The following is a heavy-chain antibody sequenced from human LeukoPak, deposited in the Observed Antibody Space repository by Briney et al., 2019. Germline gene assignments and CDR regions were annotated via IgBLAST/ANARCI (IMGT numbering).Heavy chain of an antibody. CDR1: GGTFSSYA. CDR3: AGRDCSGGSCYSRFYLFDY. D-gene: IGHD2-15*01. Sequence: SVKVSCKASGGTFSSYAISWVREAPGQGLEWMGRIIPILGIANYAQKFQGRVTITADKSTSTAYMELSSLRSEDTAVYYCAGRDCSGGSCYSRFYLFDYWGQGTLVTVSS. J-gene: IGHJ4*02. CDR2: IIPILGIA. V-gene: IGHV1-69*04.